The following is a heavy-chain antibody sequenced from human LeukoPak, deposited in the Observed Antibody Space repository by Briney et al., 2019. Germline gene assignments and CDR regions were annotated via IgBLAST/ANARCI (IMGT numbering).Heavy chain of an antibody. J-gene: IGHJ2*01. V-gene: IGHV4-4*07. Sequence: SETLSLTCTVSGGSISSYYWSWIRRPAGKGLEWIGRIYSSGSTTYNPSLKSRVTMSVDTSKNQFSLKLTTVTAADTAVYYCARVFVFWYFDLWGRGTLVTVSS. CDR2: IYSSGST. CDR1: GGSISSYY. CDR3: ARVFVFWYFDL. D-gene: IGHD3-3*01.